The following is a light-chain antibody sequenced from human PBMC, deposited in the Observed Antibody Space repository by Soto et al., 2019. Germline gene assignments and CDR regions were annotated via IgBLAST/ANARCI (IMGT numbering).Light chain of an antibody. CDR1: QAVNTR. J-gene: IGKJ1*01. V-gene: IGKV3-11*01. Sequence: EIVLTQSPATLSSFPGERATLSCRASQAVNTRLAWYQHKPGQAPRLLIYLTSNRATGIPARFSGSGSATDFTLTISSLEPEDSAVYYCHQRQSWPRTFGQGTKVDIK. CDR2: LTS. CDR3: HQRQSWPRT.